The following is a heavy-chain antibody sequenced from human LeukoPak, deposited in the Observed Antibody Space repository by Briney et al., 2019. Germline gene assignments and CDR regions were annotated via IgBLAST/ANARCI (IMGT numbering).Heavy chain of an antibody. V-gene: IGHV3-48*01. CDR1: GFTFSSYN. Sequence: PGGSLRLPCAASGFTFSSYNMNWVRQAPGKGLEWVSYISSSGSTIYYADSVKGRFTISRDNAKNSLYLQMNSLRAEDTAVYYCARDGAVLRYFDWLPPVGNFDYWGQGTLVTVSS. J-gene: IGHJ4*02. D-gene: IGHD3-9*01. CDR3: ARDGAVLRYFDWLPPVGNFDY. CDR2: ISSSGSTI.